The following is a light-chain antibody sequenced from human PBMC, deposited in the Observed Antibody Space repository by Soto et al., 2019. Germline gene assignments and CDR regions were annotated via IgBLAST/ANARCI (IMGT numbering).Light chain of an antibody. V-gene: IGLV2-23*01. Sequence: QSALTQPASVSGSPGQSITISCTGTSRDVGIYNLVSWYQLHPGKVPKLIIYEDTKRPSGISSRFSGSEPGITAFLTISGLQAEDEADYYCCSYAGSSTYVFGTGTKVTVL. J-gene: IGLJ1*01. CDR1: SRDVGIYNL. CDR3: CSYAGSSTYV. CDR2: EDT.